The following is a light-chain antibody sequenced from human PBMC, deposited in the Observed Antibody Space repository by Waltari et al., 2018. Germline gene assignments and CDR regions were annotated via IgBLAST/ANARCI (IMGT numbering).Light chain of an antibody. CDR1: SLRRYY. CDR2: GQD. Sequence: SSELTQDPAVSVALGQTVRITCHGNSLRRYYASWYQQRPGQSPRLVLYGQDNRPSGIPERFSGSTSGDTASLTSTGAQAEDEADYYCHSRDTISARVCGGGTRLTV. V-gene: IGLV3-19*01. CDR3: HSRDTISARV. J-gene: IGLJ3*02.